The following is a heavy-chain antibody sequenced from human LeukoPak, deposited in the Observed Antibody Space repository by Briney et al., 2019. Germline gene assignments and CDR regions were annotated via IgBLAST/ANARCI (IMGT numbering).Heavy chain of an antibody. D-gene: IGHD3-10*01. J-gene: IGHJ4*02. CDR1: GFTFSSYA. CDR3: AANPYGSGNYFFFDY. CDR2: IQYDGSEK. V-gene: IGHV3-30*02. Sequence: GGSLRLSCAASGFTFSSYAMHWVRRAPGKGLEWVASIQYDGSEKYYEDAVKGRFTISRDNSKNTLYLQMNSLRSEDTAVYYCAANPYGSGNYFFFDYWGQGTLVTVSS.